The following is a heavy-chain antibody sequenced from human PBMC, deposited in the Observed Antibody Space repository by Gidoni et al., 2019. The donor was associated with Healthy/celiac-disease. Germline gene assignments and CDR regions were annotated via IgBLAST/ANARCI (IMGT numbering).Heavy chain of an antibody. D-gene: IGHD3-10*01. CDR1: GYTFTRYA. Sequence: QVQLVQSGAEVKKPGASVTVSCTASGYTFTRYAMHWVRQAPGQRLEWMGWINAGNGNKKYAQKFQGRVTITRDTAASTAYMELSSLRSEDTAVYYCARDRTVWFGDLNWFDPWGQGTLVTVSS. J-gene: IGHJ5*02. CDR2: INAGNGNK. CDR3: ARDRTVWFGDLNWFDP. V-gene: IGHV1-3*01.